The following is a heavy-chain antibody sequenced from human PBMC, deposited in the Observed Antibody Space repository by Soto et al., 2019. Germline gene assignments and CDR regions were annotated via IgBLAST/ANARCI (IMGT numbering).Heavy chain of an antibody. D-gene: IGHD3-10*01. CDR2: IYPGDSDT. J-gene: IGHJ6*02. CDR1: GYSFTSYW. Sequence: PGESLKISCKGSGYSFTSYWIGWVRQMPGKGLELMGIIYPGDSDTRYSPSFQGQVTISADKSISTAYLQWSSLKASDTAMYYCAGGGVRGVITRTRDYYGMDVWGQGTTVTVSS. V-gene: IGHV5-51*01. CDR3: AGGGVRGVITRTRDYYGMDV.